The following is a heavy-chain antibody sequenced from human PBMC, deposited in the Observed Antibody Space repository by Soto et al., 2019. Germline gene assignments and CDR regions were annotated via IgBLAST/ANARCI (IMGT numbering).Heavy chain of an antibody. CDR3: ASSGSHNNDY. D-gene: IGHD1-26*01. V-gene: IGHV4-38-2*01. CDR1: GYSISSGYY. Sequence: SETLSLTCAVSGYSISSGYYWGWIRQPPGKGLEWIGSIYHSGSTYYNPSLKSRVTISVDTSKNQFSLKLSSVTAADTAVYYCASSGSHNNDYWGQGTLVTVSS. CDR2: IYHSGST. J-gene: IGHJ4*02.